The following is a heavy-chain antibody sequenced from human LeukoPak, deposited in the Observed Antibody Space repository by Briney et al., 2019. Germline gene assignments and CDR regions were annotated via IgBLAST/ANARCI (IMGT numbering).Heavy chain of an antibody. CDR2: IYNSGST. J-gene: IGHJ4*02. D-gene: IGHD5-24*01. CDR1: GGSISSSNYY. CDR3: ARDGEMATIENYFHY. Sequence: SETLSLTCTVSGGSISSSNYYWGWIRQPPGKGLEWIGSIYNSGSTHYNPSLKSRVTISVDTSKNQFSLKVTSVTAADTAVYYCARDGEMATIENYFHYWGQGILVTVSS. V-gene: IGHV4-39*07.